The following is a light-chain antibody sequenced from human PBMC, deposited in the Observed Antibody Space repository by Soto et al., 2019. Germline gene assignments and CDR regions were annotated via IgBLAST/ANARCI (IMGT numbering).Light chain of an antibody. CDR3: SSYTGTNTRYV. V-gene: IGLV2-14*01. Sequence: QSALTQPASVSGSPGQSITISCTGSSSDVGGYKFVSWYQQYPGKTPKLMIYEVSNRPSGVSNRFSGSKSGNTASLTISGLQAEDEADYYCSSYTGTNTRYVFGTGTMVTVL. CDR1: SSDVGGYKF. J-gene: IGLJ1*01. CDR2: EVS.